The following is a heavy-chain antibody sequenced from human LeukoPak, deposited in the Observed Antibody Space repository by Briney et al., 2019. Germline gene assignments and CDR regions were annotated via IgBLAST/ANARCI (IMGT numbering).Heavy chain of an antibody. J-gene: IGHJ4*02. D-gene: IGHD6-19*01. CDR3: ARGRGGKQWLLDY. CDR1: GFTVSSNY. Sequence: GGSLRLSCAASGFTVSSNYMSWVRQAPGKGLEWVSVIYSGGSTYYADSVKGRFTISRDNSKNTLYLQMNSLRAEDTAVYYCARGRGGKQWLLDYWGQGTLVTVSS. V-gene: IGHV3-66*01. CDR2: IYSGGST.